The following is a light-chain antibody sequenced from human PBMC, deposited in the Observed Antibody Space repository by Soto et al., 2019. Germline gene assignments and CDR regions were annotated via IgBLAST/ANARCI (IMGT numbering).Light chain of an antibody. CDR3: TSFTSTITLVL. CDR2: EVN. J-gene: IGLJ2*01. V-gene: IGLV2-14*01. CDR1: SSDVGGYNY. Sequence: QSVLTQPASVSGSPGQSITISCTGTSSDVGGYNYVSWYQQHPGKAPKLIIYEVNNRPSGISSRFSGSKSGNTASLTISGLKAEDAADYFCTSFTSTITLVLFGGGTKLTVL.